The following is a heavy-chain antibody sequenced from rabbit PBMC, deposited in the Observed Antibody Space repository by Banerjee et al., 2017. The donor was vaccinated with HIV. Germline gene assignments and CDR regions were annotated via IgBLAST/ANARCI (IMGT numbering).Heavy chain of an antibody. V-gene: IGHV1S40*01. CDR1: GFSLSSYA. J-gene: IGHJ3*01. CDR3: ARDLDGVIGWNFGL. Sequence: QSLEESGGDLVKPGASLTLTCTASGFSLSSYAMSWVRQAPGKGLEWIACIDGGSSGSTYYASWAKGRFTISKTSSTTVTLQMTSLTAADTATYFCARDLDGVIGWNFGLWGQGTLVTVS. D-gene: IGHD1-1*01. CDR2: IDGGSSGST.